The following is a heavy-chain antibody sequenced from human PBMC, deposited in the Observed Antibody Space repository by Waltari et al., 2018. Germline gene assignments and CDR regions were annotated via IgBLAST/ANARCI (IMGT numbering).Heavy chain of an antibody. J-gene: IGHJ3*02. CDR3: ARHMRAGSNDAFDI. D-gene: IGHD1-7*01. CDR1: GYSISSGYY. CDR2: IYQSGGT. Sequence: VQLQESGPGLVKPSETLSLTCPVSGYSISSGYYWCWIRQPPGKGLEWIGVIYQSGGTYDNRHLKSRVTIAVETSKNQFSLKLSSVTAADTAVYDCARHMRAGSNDAFDIWGQGTMVTVSS. V-gene: IGHV4-38-2*01.